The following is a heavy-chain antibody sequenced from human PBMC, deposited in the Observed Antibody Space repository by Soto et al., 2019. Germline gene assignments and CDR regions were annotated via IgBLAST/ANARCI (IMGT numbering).Heavy chain of an antibody. D-gene: IGHD2-15*01. CDR3: ARCYCSVGSCFSCWHFDL. CDR2: ISGSNGDT. Sequence: QDQLVQSGAEVKKPGASVTVSCKASGYSFTNYGMSWVRQAPGQGLEWMGWISGSNGDTHHAQNLQGRVTRTTDTLTNTAYMQLRSVGSNDTAVYYCARCYCSVGSCFSCWHFDLWGRGALVTVSS. J-gene: IGHJ2*01. CDR1: GYSFTNYG. V-gene: IGHV1-18*01.